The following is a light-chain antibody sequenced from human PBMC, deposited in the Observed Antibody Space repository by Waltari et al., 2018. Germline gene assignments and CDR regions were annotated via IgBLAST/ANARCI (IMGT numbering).Light chain of an antibody. V-gene: IGLV3-25*03. CDR2: QDT. CDR1: ALPRQY. CDR3: QSADGSGTYVV. Sequence: SYELTQPPSVSVSPGQTARITCSGDALPRQYAYWYQQRPGQAPMLMIYQDTQRPSEIPERFSGSSSGTTVTLTISEVQAEDEADYYCQSADGSGTYVVFGGWTKLTVL. J-gene: IGLJ2*01.